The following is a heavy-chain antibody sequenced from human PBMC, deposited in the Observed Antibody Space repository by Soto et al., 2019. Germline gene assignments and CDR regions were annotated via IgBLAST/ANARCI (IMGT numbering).Heavy chain of an antibody. J-gene: IGHJ4*02. CDR1: GGSISSYY. D-gene: IGHD3-10*01. Sequence: SETLSLTCTVSGGSISSYYWSWIRQPPGKGLEWIGYIYYSGSTNYNPSLKSRVTISVDTSKNQFSLKLSSVTAADTAVYYCARHGSGSDNRDPLDYWGQGTLVTVSS. CDR3: ARHGSGSDNRDPLDY. CDR2: IYYSGST. V-gene: IGHV4-59*01.